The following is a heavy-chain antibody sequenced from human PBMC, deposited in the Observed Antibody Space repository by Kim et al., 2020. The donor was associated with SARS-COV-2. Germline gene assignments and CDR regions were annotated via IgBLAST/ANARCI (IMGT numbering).Heavy chain of an antibody. J-gene: IGHJ4*02. V-gene: IGHV3-48*02. Sequence: AESVKGRFTISRDNAKNSLYLQMNSLRDEDTAVYYCAVSDYYGSGSLLDYWGQGTLVTVSS. CDR3: AVSDYYGSGSLLDY. D-gene: IGHD3-10*01.